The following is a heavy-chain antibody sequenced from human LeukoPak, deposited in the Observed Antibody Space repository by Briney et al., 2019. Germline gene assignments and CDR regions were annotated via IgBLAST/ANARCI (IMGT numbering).Heavy chain of an antibody. V-gene: IGHV3-48*01. CDR1: GFTFRGHN. J-gene: IGHJ4*02. Sequence: GGALRLSCAASGFTFRGHNKNWGRPGPGEGLGWVSYITSSSSAIYYADSVKGRFTISRDNAKNSLYLQMNSLRAEDTAVYYCARVRGSYHFDYWGQGTLVTVSS. CDR3: ARVRGSYHFDY. CDR2: ITSSSSAI. D-gene: IGHD1-26*01.